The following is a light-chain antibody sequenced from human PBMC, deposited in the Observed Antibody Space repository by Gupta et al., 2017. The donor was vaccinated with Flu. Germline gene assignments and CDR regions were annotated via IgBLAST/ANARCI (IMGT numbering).Light chain of an antibody. J-gene: IGLJ2*01. Sequence: RVAISSSGSSSRIGSNDVNWYQQVPGTAPKLLIYNNNQRPSGVPERFSGSKSGTSAALAISGLLAEDEADYYCAAGDDTLNGPVFGGGTKLTVL. CDR1: SSRIGSND. CDR3: AAGDDTLNGPV. CDR2: NNN. V-gene: IGLV1-44*01.